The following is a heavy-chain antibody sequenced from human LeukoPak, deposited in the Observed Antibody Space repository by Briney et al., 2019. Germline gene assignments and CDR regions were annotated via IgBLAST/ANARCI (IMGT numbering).Heavy chain of an antibody. Sequence: QPGGSLRLSCAASGFTFSIYAMTWLPPAPGKGREGVSAIIRSGGSTYSADSVKGRCTISRENSKYTLYLQMNSLRAADTAVYYCAKGDLYYYESSGYYGFDYWGQGTLVTVSS. CDR1: GFTFSIYA. D-gene: IGHD3-22*01. CDR3: AKGDLYYYESSGYYGFDY. CDR2: IIRSGGST. J-gene: IGHJ4*02. V-gene: IGHV3-23*01.